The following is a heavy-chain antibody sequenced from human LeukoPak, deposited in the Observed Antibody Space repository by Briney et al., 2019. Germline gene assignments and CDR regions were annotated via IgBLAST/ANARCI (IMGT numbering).Heavy chain of an antibody. Sequence: SETLSLTCTVSGGSISSSSYYWGWIRQPPGNGLEWMGSLFYSGSNYYNPSLKSRVTISVDTSKNHFSLKLSSVTAADTAVYYCARRGGQIGGNLDYWGQGTLVTVPS. CDR1: GGSISSSSYY. CDR2: LFYSGSN. V-gene: IGHV4-39*01. CDR3: ARRGGQIGGNLDY. D-gene: IGHD2-15*01. J-gene: IGHJ4*02.